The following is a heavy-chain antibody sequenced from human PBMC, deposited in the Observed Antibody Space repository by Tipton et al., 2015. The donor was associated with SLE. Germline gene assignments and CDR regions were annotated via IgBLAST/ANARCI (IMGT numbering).Heavy chain of an antibody. CDR3: ARGGAGDSYYFFDL. J-gene: IGHJ2*01. CDR2: TYYSGSP. V-gene: IGHV4-31*03. CDR1: GGSISSGGYY. Sequence: LRLSCNVSGGSISSGGYYWSWIRQHPGKGLEWIGYTYYSGSPYYNPSLKSRVTTSRDNPKNSLFLHMNSLRAEDAAVYYCARGGAGDSYYFFDLWGRGTLVTVYS. D-gene: IGHD2/OR15-2a*01.